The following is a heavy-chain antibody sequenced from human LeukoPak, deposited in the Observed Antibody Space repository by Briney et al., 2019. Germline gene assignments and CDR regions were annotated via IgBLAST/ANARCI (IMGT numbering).Heavy chain of an antibody. V-gene: IGHV3-15*01. J-gene: IGHJ4*02. Sequence: PGGSLRLSCAVSGLKFTDAWMSWVRQSPGKGLEWVGRIKSKYDGGTAHYAAPVEGRFTISRDVSKNTLYLQMNSLNTEDTAIYYCTTGLLGGWGQGTLVTVSS. CDR2: IKSKYDGGTA. CDR3: TTGLLGG. CDR1: GLKFTDAW.